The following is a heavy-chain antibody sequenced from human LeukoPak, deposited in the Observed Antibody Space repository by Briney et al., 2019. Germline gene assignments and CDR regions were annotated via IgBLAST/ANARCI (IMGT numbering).Heavy chain of an antibody. CDR1: GYTFTSYD. J-gene: IGHJ5*02. CDR2: MNPNTGNT. V-gene: IGHV1-8*01. Sequence: ASVKVSCKASGYTFTSYDINWVRQATGQGLEWMGWMNPNTGNTGSAQRFQGRVTMTKDTSISTAYMELSSLRSEDTAVYYCARGPLVRLPSSFDPWGQGTLVTVSS. CDR3: ARGPLVRLPSSFDP. D-gene: IGHD3-16*02.